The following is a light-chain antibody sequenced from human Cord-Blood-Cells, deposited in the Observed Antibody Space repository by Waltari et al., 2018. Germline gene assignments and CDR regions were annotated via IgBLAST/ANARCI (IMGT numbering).Light chain of an antibody. CDR3: QSYDSSLSGVV. V-gene: IGLV1-40*01. Sequence: VLTQPPSVSGAPGQRVTISCTGSSSNIGAGYDVHWYQQLPGTAPKLLIYGNSNRPSGVPDRFSGSKSGTSASLAITGLQAEDEADYYCQSYDSSLSGVVFGGGTKLTVL. CDR1: SSNIGAGYD. CDR2: GNS. J-gene: IGLJ2*01.